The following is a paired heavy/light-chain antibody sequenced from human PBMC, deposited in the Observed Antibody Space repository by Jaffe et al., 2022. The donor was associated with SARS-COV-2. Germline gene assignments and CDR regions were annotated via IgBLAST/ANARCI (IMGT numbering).Heavy chain of an antibody. CDR2: ISNSGGIT. V-gene: IGHV3-23*01. CDR1: GFTFSTYA. D-gene: IGHD6-6*01. J-gene: IGHJ2*01. Sequence: EVQLLESGGGLVQPGGSLRLSCAASGFTFSTYAMSWVRQAPGMGLEWVSGISNSGGITHYADSVKGRFTISRDNSKSTLYLQTNSLRVEDTAAYYCAKALETYSISSRDWYFDLWGRGTLVIVSS. CDR3: AKALETYSISSRDWYFDL.
Light chain of an antibody. CDR1: QSVSSSY. CDR3: QQYGSSPWT. CDR2: GAS. Sequence: EIVLTQSPGTLSLSPGERATLSCRASQSVSSSYLAWYQQKPGQAPRLLIYGASSRATGVPDRFSGSGSGTDFTLTINRLEPEDFAVYYCQQYGSSPWTFGQGTKVEIK. V-gene: IGKV3-20*01. J-gene: IGKJ1*01.